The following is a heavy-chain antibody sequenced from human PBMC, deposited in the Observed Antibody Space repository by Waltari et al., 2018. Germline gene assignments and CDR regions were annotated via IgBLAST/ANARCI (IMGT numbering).Heavy chain of an antibody. CDR2: IQRSGRT. D-gene: IGHD2-15*01. CDR1: GDYMSSSDW. Sequence: QMQLHESGPGLVKPSGTLSVTCTVSGDYMSSSDWWSWVRQSPEKGLEWIGQIQRSGRTHYNPSFESLVSISIDMSNNQFSLKVTSTTAADTAMYYCARDRGRGIYLDAWGRGTLVTVSA. CDR3: ARDRGRGIYLDA. J-gene: IGHJ4*02. V-gene: IGHV4-4*02.